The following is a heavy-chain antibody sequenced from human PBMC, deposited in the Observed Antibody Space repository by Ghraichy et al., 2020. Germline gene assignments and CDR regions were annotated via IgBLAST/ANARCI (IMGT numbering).Heavy chain of an antibody. V-gene: IGHV4-59*01. CDR2: IYYSGST. J-gene: IGHJ6*02. D-gene: IGHD3-10*01. CDR1: GGSISSYY. Sequence: SETLSLTCTVSGGSISSYYWSWIRQPPGKGLEWIGYIYYSGSTNYNPSLKSRVTISVDTSKNQFSLKLSSVTAADTAVYYCARVRTMVRGVHYYYYGMDVWGQGTTVTVSS. CDR3: ARVRTMVRGVHYYYYGMDV.